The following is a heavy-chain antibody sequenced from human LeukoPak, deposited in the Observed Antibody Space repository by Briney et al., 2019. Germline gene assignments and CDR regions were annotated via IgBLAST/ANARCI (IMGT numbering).Heavy chain of an antibody. V-gene: IGHV3-23*01. D-gene: IGHD2-2*03. CDR2: LSGSGGTT. Sequence: GGSLRLSCAASGFTFSTYAMSWIRQAPGKGLEWVSALSGSGGTTYYADSVKGRFTISRDNSKNTLYLQMNSLRAEDTAVYYCAKDYLDIVVVPAALDAFDIWGQGTMVTVSS. CDR1: GFTFSTYA. J-gene: IGHJ3*02. CDR3: AKDYLDIVVVPAALDAFDI.